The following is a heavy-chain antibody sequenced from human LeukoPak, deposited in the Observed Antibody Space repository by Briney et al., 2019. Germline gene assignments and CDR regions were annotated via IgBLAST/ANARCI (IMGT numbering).Heavy chain of an antibody. CDR1: GFTFSSYA. CDR3: AGGTGLPPANYFYYGMDV. J-gene: IGHJ6*02. V-gene: IGHV3-23*01. CDR2: ISGSGGST. Sequence: PGGSLRLSCAASGFTFSSYAMSWVRQAPGKGLEWVSTISGSGGSTFYADSVKGRFTFSRDNSKNTLYLQMNSLRAEYTAVYYCAGGTGLPPANYFYYGMDVWGQGTTVTVSS. D-gene: IGHD3/OR15-3a*01.